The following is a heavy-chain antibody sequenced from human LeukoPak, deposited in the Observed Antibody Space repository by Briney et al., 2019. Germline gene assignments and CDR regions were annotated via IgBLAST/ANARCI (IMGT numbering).Heavy chain of an antibody. Sequence: GRSLRLSCAASGFSFGSYWMTWIRQAPGKGLEWVAHIKEDATESRSADSVKGRFSISRDNTKNSLFLQLDSLRTEDTAVYYCVRDRGWYHFDLWGQGTLVTVSS. J-gene: IGHJ4*02. D-gene: IGHD3-10*01. CDR2: IKEDATES. CDR3: VRDRGWYHFDL. V-gene: IGHV3-7*01. CDR1: GFSFGSYW.